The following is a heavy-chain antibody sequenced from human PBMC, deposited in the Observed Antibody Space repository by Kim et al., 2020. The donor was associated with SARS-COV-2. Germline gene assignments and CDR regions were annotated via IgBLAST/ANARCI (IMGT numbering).Heavy chain of an antibody. Sequence: GGSLRLSCAASGFIFSNYGMHWVRQAPGKGLEWVAVIQFDGDNKYYADTVNGRFTISRDNAKNTQYLHMNSLRGEDTAVYYCGRCPAFMYYYYYYGLDVWAQGTTVTVSS. CDR1: GFIFSNYG. CDR3: GRCPAFMYYYYYYGLDV. CDR2: IQFDGDNK. V-gene: IGHV3-33*01. J-gene: IGHJ6*02. D-gene: IGHD2-2*01.